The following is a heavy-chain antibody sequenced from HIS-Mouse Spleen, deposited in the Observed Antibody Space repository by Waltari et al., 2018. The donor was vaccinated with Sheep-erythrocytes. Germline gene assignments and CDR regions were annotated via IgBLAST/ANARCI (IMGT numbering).Heavy chain of an antibody. CDR3: ARAGYSGEYYFDY. CDR2: ISSSSSYI. Sequence: EVQLVESGGGLVKPGGSLRLSCAASGFTFSSYSMNWVRQAPGKWLEWVSSISSSSSYIYYADSVKGRFTISRDNAKNSLYLQMNSLRAEDTAVYYCARAGYSGEYYFDYWGQGTLVTVSS. D-gene: IGHD5-12*01. CDR1: GFTFSSYS. J-gene: IGHJ4*02. V-gene: IGHV3-21*01.